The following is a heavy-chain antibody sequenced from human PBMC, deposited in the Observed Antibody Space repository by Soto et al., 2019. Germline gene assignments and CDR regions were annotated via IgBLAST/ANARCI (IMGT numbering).Heavy chain of an antibody. J-gene: IGHJ4*02. D-gene: IGHD2-8*02. CDR1: GFTFGGYA. Sequence: GGSLRLSCAASGFTFGGYAMSWVRQAPGKGLEWVSSISSSGSSTYYADSVEGRFTVSRDNAKNTLYLQMNSLRAEDAAMYYCSFWAHIVPVGPTDFDHWGQGTLVTVSS. V-gene: IGHV3-23*01. CDR3: SFWAHIVPVGPTDFDH. CDR2: ISSSGSST.